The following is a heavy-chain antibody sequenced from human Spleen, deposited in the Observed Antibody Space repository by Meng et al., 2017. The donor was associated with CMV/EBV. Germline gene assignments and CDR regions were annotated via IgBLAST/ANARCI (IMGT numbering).Heavy chain of an antibody. CDR3: ARDNHGFGDLREDV. CDR2: TGRGSPDI. V-gene: IGHV3-21*06. D-gene: IGHD3-10*01. CDR1: GFIFSSFN. Sequence: GESLKISCAVSGFIFSSFNKKWVRLAPGKGLECVSCTGRGSPDIFCGDSVKGRHTLSRDNANNSLYLQMHSLRAEDTAVYYCARDNHGFGDLREDVWGQGTMVTVSS. J-gene: IGHJ6*02.